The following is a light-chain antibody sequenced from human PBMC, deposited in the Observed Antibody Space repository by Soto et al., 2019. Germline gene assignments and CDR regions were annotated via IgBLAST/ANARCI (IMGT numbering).Light chain of an antibody. Sequence: DIQMTQSPSSLSASVGDRVTITCQASQDIANYLNWYQQKAGRAPKFLIYDASNLETGVPSRFSGSGSGTDFTLTISSLQPEDLATYYCQQYANPPLPFGGGRTVDSK. J-gene: IGKJ4*01. CDR1: QDIANY. CDR2: DAS. V-gene: IGKV1-33*01. CDR3: QQYANPPLP.